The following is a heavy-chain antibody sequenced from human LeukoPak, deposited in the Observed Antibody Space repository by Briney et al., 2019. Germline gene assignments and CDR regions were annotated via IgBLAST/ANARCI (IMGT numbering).Heavy chain of an antibody. J-gene: IGHJ4*02. D-gene: IGHD3-22*01. CDR2: ISSSSSYI. Sequence: GGSLRLSCAASGFTFSSYSMNWVRQAPGKGLEWVSSISSSSSYIYYADSVKGRFTISRDNAKNSLYLQMNSLRAEDTAVYYCARDLGYYYDSSGTTPGDYWGQGTLVTVSS. V-gene: IGHV3-21*01. CDR3: ARDLGYYYDSSGTTPGDY. CDR1: GFTFSSYS.